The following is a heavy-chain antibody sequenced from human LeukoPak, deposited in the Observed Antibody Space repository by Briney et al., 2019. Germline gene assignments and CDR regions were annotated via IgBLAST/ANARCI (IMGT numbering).Heavy chain of an antibody. D-gene: IGHD1-26*01. CDR3: AKDRNWYSGSYYLPEFDY. CDR1: GGSISSYY. J-gene: IGHJ4*02. V-gene: IGHV4-59*01. CDR2: IYYSGST. Sequence: PSETLSLTCTVSGGSISSYYWSWIRQPPGKGLEWIGYIYYSGSTNYNPSLKSRVTISVDTSKNQFSLKLSSVTAADTAVYYCAKDRNWYSGSYYLPEFDYWGQGTLVTVSS.